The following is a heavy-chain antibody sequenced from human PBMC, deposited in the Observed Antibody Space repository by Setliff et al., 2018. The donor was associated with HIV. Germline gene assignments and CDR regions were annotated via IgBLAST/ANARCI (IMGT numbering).Heavy chain of an antibody. V-gene: IGHV1-18*01. CDR1: GYNFGFYG. J-gene: IGHJ4*02. Sequence: ASVKVSCKASGYNFGFYGISWVRQAPGQGLEWMGWVNEDNGDRNFAPSVQGRIALTTDTSTNTAYMELTNLRSDDTALYFCVIDEKRAAGGSMYYFDYWGQGTLVTVSS. CDR3: VIDEKRAAGGSMYYFDY. D-gene: IGHD5-12*01. CDR2: VNEDNGDR.